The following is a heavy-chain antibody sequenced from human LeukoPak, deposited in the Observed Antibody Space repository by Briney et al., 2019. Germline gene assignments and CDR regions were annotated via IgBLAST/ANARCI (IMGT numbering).Heavy chain of an antibody. V-gene: IGHV1-2*02. Sequence: ASVKVSCKASGYTFTGYYMHWVRQAPGQGLEWMGWINPNSGGTNYAQKFQGRVTMTRDTSISTAYMELSRLRSDDTAVYYCARGTIGVVVSARFDYWGQGTLVTVSS. D-gene: IGHD2-21*01. J-gene: IGHJ4*02. CDR1: GYTFTGYY. CDR2: INPNSGGT. CDR3: ARGTIGVVVSARFDY.